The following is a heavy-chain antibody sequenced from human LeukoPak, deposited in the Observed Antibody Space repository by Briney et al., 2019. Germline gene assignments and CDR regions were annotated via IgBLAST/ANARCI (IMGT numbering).Heavy chain of an antibody. Sequence: GGSLRLSCAASGFTFSSYAMHWVRQAPGKGLEWVAVISYDGGNKYYADSVKGRFTISRDNSKNTLYLQMNSLRAEDTAVYYCARGRMDTAMYDAFDIWGQGTMVTVSS. J-gene: IGHJ3*02. CDR3: ARGRMDTAMYDAFDI. CDR2: ISYDGGNK. V-gene: IGHV3-30-3*01. CDR1: GFTFSSYA. D-gene: IGHD5-18*01.